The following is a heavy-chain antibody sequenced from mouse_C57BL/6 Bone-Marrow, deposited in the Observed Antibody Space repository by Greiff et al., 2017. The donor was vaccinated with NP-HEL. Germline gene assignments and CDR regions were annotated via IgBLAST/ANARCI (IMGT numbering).Heavy chain of an antibody. J-gene: IGHJ2*01. CDR3: ARRGDY. Sequence: QVQLQQSGAELMKPGASVKLSCKATGYTFTGYWMNWVKQRPGKGLEWIGRIYPGDGGTNYNGKFKGKAKLTADKSSSTAYMQRSSLTSEDSAVYFCARRGDYWGQGTTLTVSS. V-gene: IGHV1-82*01. CDR1: GYTFTGYW. CDR2: IYPGDGGT.